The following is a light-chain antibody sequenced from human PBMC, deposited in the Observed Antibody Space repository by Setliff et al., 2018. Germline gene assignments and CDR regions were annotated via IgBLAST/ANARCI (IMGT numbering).Light chain of an antibody. V-gene: IGLV2-8*01. CDR1: DVGGYGL. J-gene: IGLJ1*01. CDR3: CSYTDSSDLYV. CDR2: EVS. Sequence: QSALAQPPSASGSPGQSGTISCSDVGGYGLVSWYQQYSGKAPKLLLYEVSKRPSGVPDRFSGSKSGNTASLTVSGLQPEDEADYYCCSYTDSSDLYVFGSGTKVTVL.